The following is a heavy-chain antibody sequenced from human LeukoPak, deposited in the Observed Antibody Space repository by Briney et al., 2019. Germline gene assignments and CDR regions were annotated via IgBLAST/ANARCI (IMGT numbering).Heavy chain of an antibody. J-gene: IGHJ3*02. CDR3: AGSTANAFDI. V-gene: IGHV3-74*03. D-gene: IGHD4-11*01. CDR2: ISSDGSAT. Sequence: GGSLRLSCAASGFTFSSNWMHWVRQVPGKGLVWVSRISSDGSATTYADSVKGRFTISRDNAKNTLYLQINSLRAEDTAVYYCAGSTANAFDIWGQGTMVTVSS. CDR1: GFTFSSNW.